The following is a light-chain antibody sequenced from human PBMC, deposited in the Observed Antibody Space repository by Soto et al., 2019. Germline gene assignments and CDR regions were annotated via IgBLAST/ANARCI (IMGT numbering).Light chain of an antibody. CDR2: AAS. J-gene: IGKJ1*01. Sequence: AIRMTQSPSSFSASTGDRVTITCRASQGIISYLDWYQQKPGKAPKLLIYAASTLQSGVPSRFSGSGSRTDFTLTISCLQSEDFATYYCQQYYSYPQTFGQGTKVEIK. V-gene: IGKV1-8*01. CDR3: QQYYSYPQT. CDR1: QGIISY.